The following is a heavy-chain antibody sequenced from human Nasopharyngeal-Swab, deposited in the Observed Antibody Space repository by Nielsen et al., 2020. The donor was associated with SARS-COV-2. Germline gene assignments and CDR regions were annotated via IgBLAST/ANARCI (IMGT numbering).Heavy chain of an antibody. CDR3: ARGGAGEPCFFDY. Sequence: GGSLRLSCKGSGYSFSSYWISWVRQIPGKGLEWMGRIDPSDSYTSYSPSFQGHVTISADKSISTAYLQWSSLKASDTAMYYCARGGAGEPCFFDYWGQGTLVTVSS. CDR1: GYSFSSYW. CDR2: IDPSDSYT. D-gene: IGHD1-26*01. J-gene: IGHJ4*02. V-gene: IGHV5-10-1*01.